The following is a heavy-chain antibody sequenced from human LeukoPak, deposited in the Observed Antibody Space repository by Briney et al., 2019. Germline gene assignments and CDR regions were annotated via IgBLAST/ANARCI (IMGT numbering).Heavy chain of an antibody. CDR3: ARDIAAAGNLDY. CDR1: GGSFSGYY. D-gene: IGHD6-13*01. Sequence: SETLSLTCAVYGGSFSGYYWSWIRQPPGKGLEWIGEINHSGSTNYNPSLKSRVTISVDTSKNQFSLKLSSVTAADTAVYYCARDIAAAGNLDYWGQGTLVTVSS. V-gene: IGHV4-34*01. J-gene: IGHJ4*02. CDR2: INHSGST.